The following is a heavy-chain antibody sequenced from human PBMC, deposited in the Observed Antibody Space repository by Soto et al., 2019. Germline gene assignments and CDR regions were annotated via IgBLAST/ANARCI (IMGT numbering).Heavy chain of an antibody. CDR3: ARDGYPISYYYYYMDV. D-gene: IGHD5-18*01. CDR2: IWYDGSNK. CDR1: GFTFSSYG. Sequence: QVQLVESGGGVVQPGRSLRLSCAASGFTFSSYGMHWVRQAPGKGLEWVAVIWYDGSNKYYADSVKGRFTISRDNSKNTLDLQMNSLRAEDTAVYYCARDGYPISYYYYYMDVWGKGTTVTVSS. J-gene: IGHJ6*03. V-gene: IGHV3-33*01.